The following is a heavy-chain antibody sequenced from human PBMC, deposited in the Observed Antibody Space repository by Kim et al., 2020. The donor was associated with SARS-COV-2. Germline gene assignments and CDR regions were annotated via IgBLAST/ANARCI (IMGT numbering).Heavy chain of an antibody. V-gene: IGHV4-34*01. D-gene: IGHD2-15*01. CDR2: IHQSGDT. J-gene: IGHJ6*03. Sequence: SETLSLTCGLYGGSFNDFYWTWIRQSPGKGLEWIGDIHQSGDTKYNPSLGNRLPMSLDRTKNQFSLRLSSVTVADTALYYWARGAARSAPYYFLDVWGKG. CDR1: GGSFNDFY. CDR3: ARGAARSAPYYFLDV.